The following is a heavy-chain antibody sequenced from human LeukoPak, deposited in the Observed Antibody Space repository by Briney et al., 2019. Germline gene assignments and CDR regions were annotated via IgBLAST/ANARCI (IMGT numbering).Heavy chain of an antibody. D-gene: IGHD6-19*01. CDR3: ARDLGYSSGRNHMDV. J-gene: IGHJ6*03. Sequence: SVKVSCKASGGTFSSYAISWVRQAPGQGLEWMGGIIPIFGTANYAQKFQGRVTITADESTSTAYMELSSLRSEDTAVYYCARDLGYSSGRNHMDVWGKGTTVTISS. CDR1: GGTFSSYA. CDR2: IIPIFGTA. V-gene: IGHV1-69*01.